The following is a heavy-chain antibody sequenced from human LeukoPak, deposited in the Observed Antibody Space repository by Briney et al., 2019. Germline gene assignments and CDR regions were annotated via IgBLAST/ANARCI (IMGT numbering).Heavy chain of an antibody. CDR3: ARHRDGYNWFFDY. V-gene: IGHV4-59*08. CDR1: GGSISSYY. CDR2: IYYSGST. Sequence: PSETLSLTCTVSGGSISSYYWSWIRQPPGKGLEWIGYIYYSGSTNYNPSLKSRVTISVDTSKNQFSLKLSSETAADTAVYYCARHRDGYNWFFDYWGQGTLVTVSS. D-gene: IGHD5-24*01. J-gene: IGHJ4*02.